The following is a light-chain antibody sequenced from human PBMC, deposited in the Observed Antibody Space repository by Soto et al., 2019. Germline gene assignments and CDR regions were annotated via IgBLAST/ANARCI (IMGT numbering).Light chain of an antibody. CDR1: QSISSSY. CDR2: GAS. V-gene: IGKV3-20*01. Sequence: EIVLTQSPGTLSLFPGERATLSCRASQSISSSYLAWYQQKPGQAPRLLIYGASSRATGIPDRFSGAGSATVFTLTISRLEPEDFAVYYCHQYGSAPAWTFGQGTKVEIK. J-gene: IGKJ1*01. CDR3: HQYGSAPAWT.